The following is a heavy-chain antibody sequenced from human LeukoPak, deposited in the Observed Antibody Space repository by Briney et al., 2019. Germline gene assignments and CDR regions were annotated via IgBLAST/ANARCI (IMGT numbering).Heavy chain of an antibody. Sequence: ASVKVSCKASGYTFTGYYMHWVRQAPGQGLEWMGWINPNSGGTNYAQKFQGRVTMTRDTSISTAYMELSRLRSDDTAVYYCARDRGTTVTTYFQHWGQGTLVTVSS. V-gene: IGHV1-2*02. CDR1: GYTFTGYY. J-gene: IGHJ1*01. CDR2: INPNSGGT. D-gene: IGHD4-17*01. CDR3: ARDRGTTVTTYFQH.